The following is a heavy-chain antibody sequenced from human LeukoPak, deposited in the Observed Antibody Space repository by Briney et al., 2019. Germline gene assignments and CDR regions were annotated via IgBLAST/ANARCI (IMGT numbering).Heavy chain of an antibody. Sequence: PGGSLRLSCAASGFTFSDYYMSWIRQAPGKGLEWVSYISSSGSTIYYADSVKGRFTISRDNAKNSLYLQMNSLRAEDTAVYYCARFRVVPAAMGAFDIWGQGTMVTVSS. CDR1: GFTFSDYY. V-gene: IGHV3-11*01. D-gene: IGHD2-2*01. J-gene: IGHJ3*02. CDR3: ARFRVVPAAMGAFDI. CDR2: ISSSGSTI.